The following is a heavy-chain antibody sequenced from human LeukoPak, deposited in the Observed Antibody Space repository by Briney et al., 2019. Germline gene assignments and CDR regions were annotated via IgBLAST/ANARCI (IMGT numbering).Heavy chain of an antibody. D-gene: IGHD5-24*01. J-gene: IGHJ6*02. CDR2: ISSSGSTI. CDR3: ARLRRDGYNPYYYYGMDV. Sequence: GESLRLSCAASGFTFSDYYMSWIRQAPGKGLEWVSYISSSGSTIYYADSVKGRFTISRDNAKNSLYLQMNSLRAEDTAVYYCARLRRDGYNPYYYYGMDVWGQGTTVTVSS. CDR1: GFTFSDYY. V-gene: IGHV3-11*01.